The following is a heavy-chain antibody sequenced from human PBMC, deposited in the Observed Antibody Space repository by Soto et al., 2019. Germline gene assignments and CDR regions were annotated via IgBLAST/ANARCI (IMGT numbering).Heavy chain of an antibody. J-gene: IGHJ6*02. V-gene: IGHV5-51*01. CDR2: IYPDDSDT. CDR1: GYSFTSYW. Sequence: PGESLKISCKGSGYSFTSYWIGWVRQMPGKGLEWMGIIYPDDSDTRYSPSFQGQVTISADKSISTAYLQWSSLKASDTAMYYCARPAWGRPYDYYGMDVWGQGTTVTVSS. D-gene: IGHD7-27*01. CDR3: ARPAWGRPYDYYGMDV.